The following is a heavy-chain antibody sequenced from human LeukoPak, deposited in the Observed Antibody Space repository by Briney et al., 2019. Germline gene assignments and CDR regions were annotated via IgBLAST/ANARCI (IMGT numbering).Heavy chain of an antibody. CDR2: INPNSGGT. V-gene: IGHV1-2*02. CDR3: AVDPGIAAAGSQDY. CDR1: GYTFTGYY. J-gene: IGHJ4*02. D-gene: IGHD6-13*01. Sequence: ASVKVSCKASGYTFTGYYMHWVRQAPGQGLEWMGWINPNSGGTNYAQKFQGRVTMTRDTSISTAYMELSRLRSDDTAMYYCAVDPGIAAAGSQDYWGQGTLVTVSS.